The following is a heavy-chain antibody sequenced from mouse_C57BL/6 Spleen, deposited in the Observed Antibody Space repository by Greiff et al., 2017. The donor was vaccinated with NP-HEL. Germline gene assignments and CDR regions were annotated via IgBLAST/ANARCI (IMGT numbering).Heavy chain of an antibody. CDR1: GYAFSSYW. CDR2: IYPGDGDT. D-gene: IGHD2-2*01. CDR3: ARSLYGYDGPFDY. J-gene: IGHJ2*01. V-gene: IGHV1-80*01. Sequence: QVHVKQSGAELVKPGASVKISCKASGYAFSSYWMNWVKQRPGKGLEWIGQIYPGDGDTNYNGKFKGKATLTADKSSSTAYMQLSSLTSEDSAVYFCARSLYGYDGPFDYWGQGTTLTVSS.